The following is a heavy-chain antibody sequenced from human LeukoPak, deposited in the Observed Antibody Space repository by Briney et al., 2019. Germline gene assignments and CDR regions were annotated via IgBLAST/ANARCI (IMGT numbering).Heavy chain of an antibody. V-gene: IGHV4-31*03. Sequence: SETLSLTCTVSGGSISSGGYYWSWIRQHPGKGLEWIGYIYYSGSTYYNPSLKSRVTISVDTSKNQFSLKLSSVTAADTAVYYCAKSLTLYYGSGSDAFDIWGQGTMVTVSS. CDR3: AKSLTLYYGSGSDAFDI. D-gene: IGHD3-10*01. CDR1: GGSISSGGYY. CDR2: IYYSGST. J-gene: IGHJ3*02.